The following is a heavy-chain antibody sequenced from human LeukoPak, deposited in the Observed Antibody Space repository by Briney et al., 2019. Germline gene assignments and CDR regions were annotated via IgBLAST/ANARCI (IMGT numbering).Heavy chain of an antibody. D-gene: IGHD5-12*01. CDR2: INPSGGST. Sequence: ASVKVSCTASGYTFTTYRLHWVRQAPGQGLEWMGIINPSGGSTSYAQKFQGRVTMTRDTSTSTVYMELSSLRSEDTAVYYCARDYPRGYSGSPDAFDIWGQGTMVTVSS. V-gene: IGHV1-46*01. CDR3: ARDYPRGYSGSPDAFDI. CDR1: GYTFTTYR. J-gene: IGHJ3*02.